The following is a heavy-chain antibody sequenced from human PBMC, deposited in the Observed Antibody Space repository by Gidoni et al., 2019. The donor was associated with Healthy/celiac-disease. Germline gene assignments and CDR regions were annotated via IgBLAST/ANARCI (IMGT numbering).Heavy chain of an antibody. D-gene: IGHD6-6*01. J-gene: IGHJ6*02. CDR2: IKSKTDGGTT. CDR1: GFTFRNAW. CDR3: TTGSSWYYYYGMDV. Sequence: EVQLVESGGGLVKPGGSLRLSCAASGFTFRNAWMSWVRQAPGKGLEWVGRIKSKTDGGTTDYAAPVKGRFTISRDDSKNTLYLQMNSLKTEDTAVYYCTTGSSWYYYYGMDVWGQGTTVTVSS. V-gene: IGHV3-15*01.